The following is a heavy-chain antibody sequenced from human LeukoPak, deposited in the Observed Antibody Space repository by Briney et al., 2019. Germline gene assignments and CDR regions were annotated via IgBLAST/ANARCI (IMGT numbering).Heavy chain of an antibody. V-gene: IGHV4-39*07. CDR3: AREADYGGNTYYFDY. D-gene: IGHD4-23*01. CDR2: IYYSGST. J-gene: IGHJ4*02. Sequence: SETLSFTCTVSGGSISSSSYYWGWIRQPPGKGLEWIGSIYYSGSTYYNPSLKSRVTISVDTSKNQFSLKLSSVTAADTAVYYCAREADYGGNTYYFDYWGQGTLVTVSS. CDR1: GGSISSSSYY.